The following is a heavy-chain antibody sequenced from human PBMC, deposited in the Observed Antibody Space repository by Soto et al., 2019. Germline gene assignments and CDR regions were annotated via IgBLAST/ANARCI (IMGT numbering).Heavy chain of an antibody. CDR2: ISTYHGNT. Sequence: QVQLVQSGAEVRKPGASVEVSCEASGYAFTTYGISWVRQAPGQGLEWMGWISTYHGNTNYAQKFQGRLTMTTDTSTSTAYMELRRLRSDDTAVYYCARDVVSDYGSAKNAFDMWGQGTMVTVSS. CDR3: ARDVVSDYGSAKNAFDM. V-gene: IGHV1-18*01. CDR1: GYAFTTYG. J-gene: IGHJ3*02. D-gene: IGHD3-10*01.